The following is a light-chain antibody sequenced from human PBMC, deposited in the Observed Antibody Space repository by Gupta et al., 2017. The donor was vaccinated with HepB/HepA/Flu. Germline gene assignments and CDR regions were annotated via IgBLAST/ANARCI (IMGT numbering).Light chain of an antibody. CDR1: SGDVASYNY. CDR2: EVT. J-gene: IGLJ3*02. V-gene: IGLV2-8*01. Sequence: QSALTQPPSASGSPGQSVTISCTGTSGDVASYNYVSWYQQHPGKAPKLIIYEVTKRPSAVPDRFSGSKSGNTASLTVSGLQAEDESDYYCSSYAGSDTVVFGGGTKLTVL. CDR3: SSYAGSDTVV.